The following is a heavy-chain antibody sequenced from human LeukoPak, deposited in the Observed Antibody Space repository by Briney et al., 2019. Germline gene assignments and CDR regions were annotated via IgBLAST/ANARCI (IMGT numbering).Heavy chain of an antibody. CDR1: GGSFSGYY. J-gene: IGHJ4*02. CDR3: ARGSLYHSSGYSY. Sequence: PSETLSLTCAVYGGSFSGYYWSWIRQPPGKGLEWIGEINHSGSTNYNPSLKSRVTISVDTSKNQFSLKLSSVTAADTAVYYCARGSLYHSSGYSYWGQGTLATVSS. D-gene: IGHD3-22*01. CDR2: INHSGST. V-gene: IGHV4-34*01.